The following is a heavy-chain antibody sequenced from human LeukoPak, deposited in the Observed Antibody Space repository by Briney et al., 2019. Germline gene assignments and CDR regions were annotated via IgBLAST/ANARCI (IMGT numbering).Heavy chain of an antibody. J-gene: IGHJ4*02. V-gene: IGHV3-30*18. CDR1: GFTFSSYG. CDR2: ISYDGSNK. Sequence: GGSLRLSCAASGFTFSSYGMHWVRQAPGKGLEWVAVISYDGSNKYYADSVKGRFTISRDNSKNTLYLQMNSLRAEGTAVYYCAKSASSYFDYWGQGTLVTVSS. CDR3: AKSASSYFDY.